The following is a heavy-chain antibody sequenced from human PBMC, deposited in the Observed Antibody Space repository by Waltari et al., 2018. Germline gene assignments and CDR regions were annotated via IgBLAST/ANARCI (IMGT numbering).Heavy chain of an antibody. CDR2: IKQDGSEK. CDR3: ARDGVGAGHDLDY. V-gene: IGHV3-7*01. D-gene: IGHD1-26*01. J-gene: IGHJ4*02. Sequence: EVQLVESGGGLVQPGGSLRLSCAASGFTFSSYWMSWVRQAPGKGLEWVANIKQDGSEKYYVDSVKGRFTISRDNAKNSLYLQMNSLRAEDTAVYYCARDGVGAGHDLDYWGQGTLVTVSS. CDR1: GFTFSSYW.